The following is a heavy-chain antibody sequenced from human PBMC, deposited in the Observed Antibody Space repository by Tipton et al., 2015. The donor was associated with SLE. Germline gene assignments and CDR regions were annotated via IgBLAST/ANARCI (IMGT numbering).Heavy chain of an antibody. D-gene: IGHD2-8*02. CDR2: INHSGST. CDR3: ARHDCTGGVCYIGFDY. J-gene: IGHJ4*02. Sequence: GLVKPSETLSLTCAVYGGSFSGYYWSWIRQPPGKGLEWIGEINHSGSTNYDPSLKSRVTISVDTSKNQFSLKLSSVTAADTAVYYCARHDCTGGVCYIGFDYWGQGTLVTVSS. V-gene: IGHV4-34*01. CDR1: GGSFSGYY.